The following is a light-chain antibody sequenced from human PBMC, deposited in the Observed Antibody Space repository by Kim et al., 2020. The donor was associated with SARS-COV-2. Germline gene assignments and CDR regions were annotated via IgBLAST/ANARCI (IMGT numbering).Light chain of an antibody. J-gene: IGLJ3*02. CDR1: SSHIEAGYD. CDR3: QSYDSSLSAWV. CDR2: GNS. Sequence: RVTISCTGSSSHIEAGYDEHWYQQLPGPAPNLLIYGNSNRPSGVPDRFSGSESGTSASLAITGLQAEDEADYYCQSYDSSLSAWVFGGGTQLTVL. V-gene: IGLV1-40*01.